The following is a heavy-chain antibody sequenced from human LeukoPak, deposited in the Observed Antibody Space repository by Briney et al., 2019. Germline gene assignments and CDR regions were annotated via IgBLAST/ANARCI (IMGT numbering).Heavy chain of an antibody. CDR1: RFTFSSYS. CDR2: ISSSSSYI. V-gene: IGHV3-21*01. J-gene: IGHJ4*02. D-gene: IGHD6-13*01. Sequence: KSGGSLRLSCAASRFTFSSYSMNWVRQAPGKGLEWVSSISSSSSYIYYADSVKGRFTISRDNAKNSLYLQMNSLRAEDTAVYYCARKGSSWSFDYWGQGTLVTVSS. CDR3: ARKGSSWSFDY.